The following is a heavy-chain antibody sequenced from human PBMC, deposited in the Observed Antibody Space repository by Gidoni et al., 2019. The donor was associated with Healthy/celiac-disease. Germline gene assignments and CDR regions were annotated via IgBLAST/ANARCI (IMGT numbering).Heavy chain of an antibody. V-gene: IGHV3-23*01. D-gene: IGHD3-10*01. CDR3: AKDGVLLWFGESPDGYYFDY. CDR1: GFTFSSYA. J-gene: IGHJ4*02. CDR2: ISGSGGST. Sequence: EVQLLESGGGLVQPGGSLRLSCAASGFTFSSYAMSWVRQAPGKGLGWVSAISGSGGSTYYADSVKGRFTISRDNSKNTLYLQMNSLRAEDTAVYYCAKDGVLLWFGESPDGYYFDYWGQGTLVTVSS.